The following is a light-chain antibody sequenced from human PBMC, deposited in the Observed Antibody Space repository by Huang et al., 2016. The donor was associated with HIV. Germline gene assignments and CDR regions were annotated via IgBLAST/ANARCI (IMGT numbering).Light chain of an antibody. Sequence: DIQMTQSPSTLSASVRDRVTIICRASQSVRSWLAWYQQKPGKAPKLLIYQASTLQNGVPSRFSGSGSGTEFTLTISSLQPDDFATYYCQQYSSYIQWTFGQGTKVEI. CDR1: QSVRSW. CDR3: QQYSSYIQWT. CDR2: QAS. V-gene: IGKV1-5*03. J-gene: IGKJ1*01.